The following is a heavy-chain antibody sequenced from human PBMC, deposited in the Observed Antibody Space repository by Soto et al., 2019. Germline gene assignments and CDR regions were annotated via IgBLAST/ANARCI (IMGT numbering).Heavy chain of an antibody. CDR3: ARDRGYCSGSSCYPEHFAY. D-gene: IGHD2-15*01. Sequence: QVQLVQSGAEVKKPGASVKVSCKASGYTFTSYAMHWVRQAPGQRLEWMGWINAGNGNTKYSQKFQGRVTITRDTSASTTYMERSSLRSEDTAVYYCARDRGYCSGSSCYPEHFAYWGQGTLVTVSS. CDR1: GYTFTSYA. V-gene: IGHV1-3*01. CDR2: INAGNGNT. J-gene: IGHJ4*02.